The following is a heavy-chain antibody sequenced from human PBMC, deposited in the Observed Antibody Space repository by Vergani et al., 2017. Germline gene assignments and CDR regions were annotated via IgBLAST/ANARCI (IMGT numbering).Heavy chain of an antibody. CDR1: GFTFSSYS. CDR2: ISSSSSYI. CDR3: ARCSSGWYFYGMDV. Sequence: EVQLVESGGGLVKPGGSLRLSCAASGFTFSSYSMNWVRQAPGKGLEWVSSISSSSSYIYYADSVKGRFTISRDNAKNSLYLQMNSLRAEDTAVYYCARCSSGWYFYGMDVWGQGTTVTVSS. D-gene: IGHD6-13*01. J-gene: IGHJ6*02. V-gene: IGHV3-21*01.